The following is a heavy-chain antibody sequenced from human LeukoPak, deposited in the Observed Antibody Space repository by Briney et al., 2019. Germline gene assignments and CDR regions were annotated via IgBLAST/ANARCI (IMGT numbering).Heavy chain of an antibody. V-gene: IGHV1-69*02. CDR3: AILYRSSSSVWAGG. CDR2: IIPILGIA. J-gene: IGHJ4*02. Sequence: SVKVSCKASGYTFTGYYMHWVRQAPGQGLEWMGRIIPILGIANYAQKFQGRVTITADKSTSTAYMELSSLRSEDTAVYYCAILYRSSSSVWAGGWGQGTLVTVSS. D-gene: IGHD6-6*01. CDR1: GYTFTGYY.